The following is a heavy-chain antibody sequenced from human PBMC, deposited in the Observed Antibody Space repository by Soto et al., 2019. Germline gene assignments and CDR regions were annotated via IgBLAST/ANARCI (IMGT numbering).Heavy chain of an antibody. J-gene: IGHJ6*02. CDR3: AIRDILTGYYNYYYYGMDV. V-gene: IGHV1-69*13. CDR2: IIPIFGTA. CDR1: GGTFSSYA. Sequence: SVKVSCKASGGTFSSYAISWVRQAPGQGLEWMGGIIPIFGTANYAQKFQGRVTITADESTSTAYMELSSLRSEDTAVYYCAIRDILTGYYNYYYYGMDVWGQGTTVTVSS. D-gene: IGHD3-9*01.